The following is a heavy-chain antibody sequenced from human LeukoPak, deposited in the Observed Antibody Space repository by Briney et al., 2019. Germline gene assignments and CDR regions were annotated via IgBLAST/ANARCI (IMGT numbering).Heavy chain of an antibody. CDR1: GGSISSYY. J-gene: IGHJ4*02. V-gene: IGHV4-59*12. D-gene: IGHD1-1*01. Sequence: PSETLSLTCTVSGGSISSYYWSWIRQPPGKGLEWIGYFYYSGSTNYSPSLKSRLTISGDTSKNQFSLKVNSVTAADTAVYYCARAATGTTLLSTYFDYWGQGTLVTVSS. CDR3: ARAATGTTLLSTYFDY. CDR2: FYYSGST.